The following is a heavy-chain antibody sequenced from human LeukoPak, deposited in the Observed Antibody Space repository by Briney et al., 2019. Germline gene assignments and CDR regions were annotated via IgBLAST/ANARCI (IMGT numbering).Heavy chain of an antibody. V-gene: IGHV4-31*03. Sequence: SETLSLTCTVSGDSISSGGHYWNWIRQHPGKGLEWFGYIYYSGTTYYNPSLKSRVTISVDTSKNQFSLKLSSVTAADTAVYYCARVDGSWAFDIWGQGTMVTVSS. CDR1: GDSISSGGHY. J-gene: IGHJ3*02. D-gene: IGHD3-10*01. CDR3: ARVDGSWAFDI. CDR2: IYYSGTT.